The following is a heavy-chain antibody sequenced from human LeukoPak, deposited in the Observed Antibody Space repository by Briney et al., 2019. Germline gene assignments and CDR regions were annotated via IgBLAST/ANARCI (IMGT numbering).Heavy chain of an antibody. CDR2: ISDGGGSK. D-gene: IGHD1-26*01. CDR1: GFTFSSYT. V-gene: IGHV3-23*01. Sequence: PGGSLRLSCAASGFTFSSYTMTWRRQPPGKGGEWVSTISDGGGSKYYADSVKGRFTISRDNSNHPLYLQVNSLRAEDTAVYYCARGCDSGSSTLFHSWGQGTLVTVSS. CDR3: ARGCDSGSSTLFHS. J-gene: IGHJ4*02.